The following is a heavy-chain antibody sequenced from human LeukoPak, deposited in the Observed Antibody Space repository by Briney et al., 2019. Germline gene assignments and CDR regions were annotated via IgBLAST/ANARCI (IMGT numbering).Heavy chain of an antibody. Sequence: SQTLSLTCAVSGYSISSGYYWGWIRQPPGKGLEWIGSIYHSGSTYYNPSLKSRVTISVDTSKNQFSLKLSSVTAADTAVYYRALQTRIRWFDPWGQGTLVTVSS. CDR1: GYSISSGYY. CDR2: IYHSGST. D-gene: IGHD4-11*01. J-gene: IGHJ5*02. CDR3: ALQTRIRWFDP. V-gene: IGHV4-38-2*01.